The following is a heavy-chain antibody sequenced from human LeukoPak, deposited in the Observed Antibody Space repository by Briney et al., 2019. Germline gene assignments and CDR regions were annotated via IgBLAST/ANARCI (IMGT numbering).Heavy chain of an antibody. J-gene: IGHJ5*02. Sequence: PSGTLSLTCAVYGGSFSGYYWSWIRQPPGKGLEWIGEINHSGSTNYNPSLKSRVTISVDTSKNQFSLKLSSVTAADTAVYYCARFHGSSWYSYNWFDPWGQGTLVTVSS. CDR2: INHSGST. CDR1: GGSFSGYY. V-gene: IGHV4-34*01. CDR3: ARFHGSSWYSYNWFDP. D-gene: IGHD6-13*01.